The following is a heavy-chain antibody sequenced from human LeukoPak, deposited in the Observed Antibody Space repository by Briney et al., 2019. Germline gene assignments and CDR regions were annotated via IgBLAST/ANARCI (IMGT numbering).Heavy chain of an antibody. CDR1: GFTLSTYG. D-gene: IGHD5-12*01. CDR2: ISSSSNSI. CDR3: TKRGISFSGQSDH. J-gene: IGHJ4*02. V-gene: IGHV3-48*04. Sequence: GGSLRLSCAASGFTLSTYGMTWVRQAPGKGLEWISYISSSSNSIKYADTVKCRFTSSRDNAKNSLYLQMNSLRAEDTAVYYCTKRGISFSGQSDHWGRETLVTVSS.